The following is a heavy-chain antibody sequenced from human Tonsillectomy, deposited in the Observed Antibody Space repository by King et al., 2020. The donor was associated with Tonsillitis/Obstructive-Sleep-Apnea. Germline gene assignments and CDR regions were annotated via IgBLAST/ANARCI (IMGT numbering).Heavy chain of an antibody. CDR1: GYTFTDYY. J-gene: IGHJ3*02. CDR3: ARVRSRITFGGVPNDAFDI. Sequence: VQLVEYGAEVKRPGASVKVSCKASGYTFTDYYIHWVRQAPGQGLEWMGFISPTSGTTRYAPKFQGRVSMTRDTSTNTVYMDLSSLGSDDTAIYYCARVRSRITFGGVPNDAFDIWGPGTKVTVSS. CDR2: ISPTSGTT. D-gene: IGHD3-16*01. V-gene: IGHV1-46*01.